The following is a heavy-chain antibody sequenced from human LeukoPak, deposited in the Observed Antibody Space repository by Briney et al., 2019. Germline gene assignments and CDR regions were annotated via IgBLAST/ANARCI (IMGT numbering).Heavy chain of an antibody. Sequence: GGSLRLSCAASGFTFSSYWMSWVRQAPGKGLEWVANIKQDGSEKYYVDSVKGRFTISRDNAKNSLYLQMNSLRAEDTAVYYCARVRGAAAAPFDYWGQGTLVTVSS. D-gene: IGHD6-13*01. CDR2: IKQDGSEK. V-gene: IGHV3-7*01. CDR3: ARVRGAAAAPFDY. J-gene: IGHJ4*02. CDR1: GFTFSSYW.